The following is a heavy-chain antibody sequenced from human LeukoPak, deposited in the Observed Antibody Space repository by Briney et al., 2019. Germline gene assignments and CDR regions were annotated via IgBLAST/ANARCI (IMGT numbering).Heavy chain of an antibody. J-gene: IGHJ5*02. CDR1: GFTFSSSW. CDR3: VRDRVFTLPA. D-gene: IGHD2-21*02. Sequence: GGSLRLSCAASGFTFSSSWMHWVRQVPGEGLVWVSRIKGDATITTYADPVKGRFTISRDNAKSTLYLQMDSLRAEDTAVYYCVRDRVFTLPAWGQGTLVTVSS. V-gene: IGHV3-74*01. CDR2: IKGDATIT.